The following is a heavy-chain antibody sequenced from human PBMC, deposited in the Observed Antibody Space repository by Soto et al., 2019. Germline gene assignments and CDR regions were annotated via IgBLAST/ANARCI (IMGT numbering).Heavy chain of an antibody. CDR1: GFTFSYWS. Sequence: EVQLVEAGGGLVQPGGSLRLSCTASGFTFSYWSLNWVRQRPGKGLEWVAHINSGSSTINYADSVRGRFTISRDDAKDSLFLKMNSLRDEDTAIYYCATDLSVSVINKPFDYWGQGTLVTVSS. V-gene: IGHV3-48*02. CDR2: INSGSSTI. D-gene: IGHD3-10*01. CDR3: ATDLSVSVINKPFDY. J-gene: IGHJ4*02.